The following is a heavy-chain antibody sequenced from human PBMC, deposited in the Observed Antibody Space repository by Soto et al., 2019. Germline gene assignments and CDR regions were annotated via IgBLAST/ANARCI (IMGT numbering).Heavy chain of an antibody. CDR3: ARGEERVAMPSGY. CDR2: TSHDGVT. V-gene: IGHV4-4*02. Sequence: SETLSLTCAVSSVSIDNVYWWSWVRQSPGKGLEWIGETSHDGVTNYNPSLEGRVTISIDKSKNQFYLDLNSVTAADTAMYYCARGEERVAMPSGYWGQGTLVTVSS. J-gene: IGHJ4*02. D-gene: IGHD2-2*01. CDR1: SVSIDNVYW.